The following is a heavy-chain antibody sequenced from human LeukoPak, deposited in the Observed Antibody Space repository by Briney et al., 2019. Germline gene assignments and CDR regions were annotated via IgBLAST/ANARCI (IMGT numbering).Heavy chain of an antibody. CDR1: GFTFSKHC. D-gene: IGHD3-10*01. V-gene: IGHV3-74*01. CDR2: INSDGTDT. J-gene: IGHJ4*02. Sequence: PGGSLRLSCVASGFTFSKHCMHWVRQAPGKGLVWVSRINSDGTDTTYADSVKGRFTISGDNAKNTLYLQMNSLRAEDTAVYYCARESKLNYGSGYSYIYFDYWGQGTLVTVSS. CDR3: ARESKLNYGSGYSYIYFDY.